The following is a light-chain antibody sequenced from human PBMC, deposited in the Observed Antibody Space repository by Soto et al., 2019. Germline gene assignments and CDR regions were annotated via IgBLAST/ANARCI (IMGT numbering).Light chain of an antibody. Sequence: EIVVTQSPATLSVSQGERATLSCRASQRIDTNLAWFQQKRGQAPRLLIYGASTRATGVPARLRGSRSGTEFTLCISSLLSEDSADHCCQPHHYWRTCGQGPKVQI. CDR3: QPHHYWRT. CDR2: GAS. V-gene: IGKV3-15*01. CDR1: QRIDTN. J-gene: IGKJ1*01.